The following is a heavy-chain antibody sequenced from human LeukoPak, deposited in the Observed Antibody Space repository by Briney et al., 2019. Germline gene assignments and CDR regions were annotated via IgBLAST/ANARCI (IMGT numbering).Heavy chain of an antibody. V-gene: IGHV4-59*08. CDR1: GGSISSYY. J-gene: IGHJ4*02. D-gene: IGHD5-18*01. CDR3: ARSWSYGSPYYFDY. Sequence: PSETLSLTCTVSGGSISSYYWSWIRQPPGKGLEWIGYIYYSGSTNYNPSLKSRVTISVDTSKNQFSLKLSSVTAADTAVYYCARSWSYGSPYYFDYWGQGTLVTVSS. CDR2: IYYSGST.